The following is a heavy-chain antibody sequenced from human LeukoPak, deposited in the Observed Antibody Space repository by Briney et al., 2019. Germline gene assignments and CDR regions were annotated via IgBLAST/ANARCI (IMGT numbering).Heavy chain of an antibody. J-gene: IGHJ4*02. Sequence: GGSLRLSCAASGFTFSNAWMSWVRQAPGKGLEWVAVISYDGSNKYYADSVKGRFTISRDNSKNTLYLQMNSLRAEDTAVYYCAKTGLGWYAYFDYWGQGTLVTVSS. CDR3: AKTGLGWYAYFDY. V-gene: IGHV3-30*18. CDR2: ISYDGSNK. CDR1: GFTFSNAW. D-gene: IGHD6-19*01.